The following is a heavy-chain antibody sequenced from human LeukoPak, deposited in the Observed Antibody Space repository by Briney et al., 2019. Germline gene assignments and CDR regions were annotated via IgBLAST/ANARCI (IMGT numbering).Heavy chain of an antibody. CDR1: GFTFSNAW. CDR2: IKSKTDGGTT. CDR3: TTDRYGSGSYGDYYYYYGMDV. Sequence: GGSQRLSCAASGFTFSNAWMSWVRRAPGKGLEWVGRIKSKTDGGTTDYAAPVKGRFTISRDDSKNTLYLQMNSLKTEDTAVYYCTTDRYGSGSYGDYYYYYGMDVWGQGTTVTVSS. V-gene: IGHV3-15*01. D-gene: IGHD3-10*01. J-gene: IGHJ6*02.